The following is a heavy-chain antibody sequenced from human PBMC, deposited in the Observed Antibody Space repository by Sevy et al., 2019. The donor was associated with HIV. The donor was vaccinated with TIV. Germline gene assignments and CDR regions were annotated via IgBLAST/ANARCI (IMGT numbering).Heavy chain of an antibody. CDR3: AREGEQQLVSNWFDP. V-gene: IGHV3-74*01. CDR1: GFTFSSYW. CDR2: INSDGGST. Sequence: GGSLRLSCAASGFTFSSYWMHWVRQAPGKGLVWVSRINSDGGSTSYADSVKGRFTISRDNAKNTLYLQMNSLRAEDTAVYYCAREGEQQLVSNWFDPWGQGTLVTVSS. D-gene: IGHD6-13*01. J-gene: IGHJ5*02.